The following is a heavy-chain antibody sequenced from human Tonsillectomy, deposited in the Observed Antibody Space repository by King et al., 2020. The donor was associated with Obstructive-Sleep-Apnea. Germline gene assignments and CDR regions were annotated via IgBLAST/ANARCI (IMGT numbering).Heavy chain of an antibody. CDR2: IKSKTDGGTT. CDR1: GFTFSNAW. Sequence: VQLVESGGGLVKPGGSLRLSCAASGFTFSNAWMSWVRQAPGKGLEWVGRIKSKTDGGTTDYAAPVKGRFTIPRDDSKNTLYLQMNNLKTEDTAVYYCTSGGTYGDYVPHYYYGMDVWGQGTTVTVSS. CDR3: TSGGTYGDYVPHYYYGMDV. V-gene: IGHV3-15*01. J-gene: IGHJ6*02. D-gene: IGHD4-17*01.